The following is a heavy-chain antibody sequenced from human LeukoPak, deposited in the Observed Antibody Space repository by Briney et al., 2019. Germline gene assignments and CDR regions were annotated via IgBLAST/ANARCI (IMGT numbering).Heavy chain of an antibody. CDR3: ARVKNRIAAAGTGWFDP. Sequence: SETLSLTCAVYGGSFSGYYWSWIRRPPGKGLGWIGEINHSGSTNYNPSLTSRVTISVDTSKNQFSLELSSVTAADTAVYYCARVKNRIAAAGTGWFDPWGQGTLVTVSS. CDR2: INHSGST. D-gene: IGHD6-13*01. CDR1: GGSFSGYY. J-gene: IGHJ5*02. V-gene: IGHV4-34*01.